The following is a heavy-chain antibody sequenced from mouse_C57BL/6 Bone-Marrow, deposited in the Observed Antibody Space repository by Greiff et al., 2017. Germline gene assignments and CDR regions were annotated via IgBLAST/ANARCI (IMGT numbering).Heavy chain of an antibody. V-gene: IGHV5-4*03. Sequence: EVNVVESGGGLVKPGGSLQLSCAASGFTFSSYAMSWVRQTPEKRLEWVATISDGGSYTYYPANVKGRFTISRDNAKNNLYLQMSHLKSEDTAMYYCARVPFYYYAMDYWGQGTSVTVSS. CDR3: ARVPFYYYAMDY. CDR2: ISDGGSYT. J-gene: IGHJ4*01. D-gene: IGHD5-1*01. CDR1: GFTFSSYA.